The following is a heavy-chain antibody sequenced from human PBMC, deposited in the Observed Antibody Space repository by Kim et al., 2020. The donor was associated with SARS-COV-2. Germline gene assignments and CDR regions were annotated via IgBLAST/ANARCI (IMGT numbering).Heavy chain of an antibody. CDR2: IFSNDEK. V-gene: IGHV2-26*01. CDR3: ARQRSGYYSLFTLHYYYYGMDV. D-gene: IGHD3-22*01. CDR1: GFSLSNARMG. Sequence: SGPTLVNPTETLTLTCTVSGFSLSNARMGVSWIRQPPGKALEWLAHIFSNDEKSYSTSLKSRLTISKDTSKSQVVLTMTNMDPVDTATYYCARQRSGYYSLFTLHYYYYGMDVWGQGTTVTVSS. J-gene: IGHJ6*02.